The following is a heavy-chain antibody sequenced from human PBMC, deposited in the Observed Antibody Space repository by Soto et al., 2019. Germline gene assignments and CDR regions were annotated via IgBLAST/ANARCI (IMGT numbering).Heavy chain of an antibody. CDR2: INHSGST. D-gene: IGHD6-6*01. V-gene: IGHV4-34*01. CDR1: GGSSSGYY. Sequence: KTSETLSLTCAVYGGSSSGYYWSWIRQPPGKGLEWIGEINHSGSTNYNPSLKSRVTISVDTSKNQFSLKLSSVTAADPAVYYCARVVAARPNYYYYGMDVWGQGTTVTVSS. CDR3: ARVVAARPNYYYYGMDV. J-gene: IGHJ6*02.